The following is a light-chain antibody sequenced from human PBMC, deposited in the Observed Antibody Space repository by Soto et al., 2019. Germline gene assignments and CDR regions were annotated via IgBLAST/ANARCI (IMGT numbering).Light chain of an antibody. Sequence: QSALAQPPSVSGAPGQKVTISCTGSSSNIGAGYDLHWYQQLPGTAPKLLLYGNSNRPSGVPDRFSGSKSGTSASLAITGLKAEDEADYYCQSYDSSLSAYVFGTGTKVTV. CDR1: SSNIGAGYD. V-gene: IGLV1-40*01. J-gene: IGLJ1*01. CDR3: QSYDSSLSAYV. CDR2: GNS.